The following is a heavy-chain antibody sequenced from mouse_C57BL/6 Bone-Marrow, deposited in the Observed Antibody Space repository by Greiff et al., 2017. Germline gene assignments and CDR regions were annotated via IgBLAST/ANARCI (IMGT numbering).Heavy chain of an antibody. CDR2: ISSGGSYT. CDR1: GFTFSSYG. J-gene: IGHJ2*01. V-gene: IGHV5-6*02. D-gene: IGHD3-2*02. CDR3: ARLDSSGYFDY. Sequence: DVKLVESGGDLVKPGGSLKLSCAASGFTFSSYGMSWVRQTPDKRLEWVATISSGGSYTYYPDSVKGRFTISRDNAKNTLYLQMISLKSEDTAMYYCARLDSSGYFDYWGQGTTLTVSS.